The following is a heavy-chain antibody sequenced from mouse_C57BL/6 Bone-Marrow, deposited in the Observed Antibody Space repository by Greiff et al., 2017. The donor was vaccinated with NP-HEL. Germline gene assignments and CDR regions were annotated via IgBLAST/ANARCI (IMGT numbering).Heavy chain of an antibody. CDR1: GYTFTEYT. Sequence: VQLQQSGAELVKPGASVKLSCTASGYTFTEYTIHWVKQRSGQGLEWIGWFYPGSGSIKYNEKFQDKATLTADKSSSTAYMELSRLTSEDSAVYFCARHAHYYYGKGPFAYWGQGTLVTVSA. J-gene: IGHJ3*01. CDR3: ARHAHYYYGKGPFAY. D-gene: IGHD1-1*01. CDR2: FYPGSGSI. V-gene: IGHV1-62-2*01.